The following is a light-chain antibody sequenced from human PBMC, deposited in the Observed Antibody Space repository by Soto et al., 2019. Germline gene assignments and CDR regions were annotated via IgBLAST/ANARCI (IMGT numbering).Light chain of an antibody. Sequence: EIVLTQSPGTLSLSPGERATLSCRASQIVSSSYLAWYQHKPGQAPRLLIFGASIRASDIPDRFSGSGSGTVFTLSITRLEPEDVAVYYCQQYGSSPGTFGQGTKVDIK. J-gene: IGKJ1*01. CDR2: GAS. CDR1: QIVSSSY. V-gene: IGKV3-20*01. CDR3: QQYGSSPGT.